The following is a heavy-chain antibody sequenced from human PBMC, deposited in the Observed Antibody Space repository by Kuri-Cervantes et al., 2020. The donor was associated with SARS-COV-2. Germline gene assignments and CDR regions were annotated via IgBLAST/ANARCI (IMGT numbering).Heavy chain of an antibody. V-gene: IGHV4-61*05. CDR1: GGSISSSSYY. Sequence: GSLRLSCTVSGGSISSSSYYWGWIRQPPGKGLEWIGYIYYSGSTNYNPSLKSRVTISVDTSKNQFSLKLSSVTAADTAVYYCAGHGRRVNYYYYGMDVWGQGTTVTVSS. D-gene: IGHD1-26*01. J-gene: IGHJ6*02. CDR2: IYYSGST. CDR3: AGHGRRVNYYYYGMDV.